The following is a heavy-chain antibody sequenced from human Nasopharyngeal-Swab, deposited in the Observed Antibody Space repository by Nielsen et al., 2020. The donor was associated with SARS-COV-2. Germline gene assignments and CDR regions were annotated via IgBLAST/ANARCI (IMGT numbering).Heavy chain of an antibody. D-gene: IGHD3-10*01. Sequence: WVRQAPGQGLEWMGIINPSGGSTSYAQKFQGRVTMIRDTSTSTVYMELSSLRSEDTAVYYCARGAYYGSGSYFHYYYGMDVWGQGTTVTVSS. CDR2: INPSGGST. J-gene: IGHJ6*02. CDR3: ARGAYYGSGSYFHYYYGMDV. V-gene: IGHV1-46*01.